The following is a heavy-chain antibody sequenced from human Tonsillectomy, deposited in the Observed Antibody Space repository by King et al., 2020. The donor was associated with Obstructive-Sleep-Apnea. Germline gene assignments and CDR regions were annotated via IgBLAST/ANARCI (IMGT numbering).Heavy chain of an antibody. Sequence: VQLQESGPGLVKPSETLSLTCTVSGYSISSGYYWGWIRQPPGKGLEWIGSIYHIGSTYYNPPLKSRVTISVDTSKNQFSLKLSSLTAADTAVYYCASFGCSGGSCYPPRCYWGQGTLVTVSS. CDR1: GYSISSGYY. CDR2: IYHIGST. V-gene: IGHV4-38-2*02. CDR3: ASFGCSGGSCYPPRCY. J-gene: IGHJ4*02. D-gene: IGHD2-15*01.